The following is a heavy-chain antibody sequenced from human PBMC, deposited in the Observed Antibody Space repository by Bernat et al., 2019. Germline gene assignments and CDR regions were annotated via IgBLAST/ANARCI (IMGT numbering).Heavy chain of an antibody. CDR2: ISGSGGST. CDR1: GFTFSSYA. V-gene: IGHV3-23*01. CDR3: AKNYDFWSGPVDY. Sequence: EVQLLESGGGLVQPGGSLRLSCAASGFTFSSYAMSWVRQAPGKGLEWVSAISGSGGSTYYAEPVKGRFTISRDNSKNTLYLQMNSLRAEDTAVYYCAKNYDFWSGPVDYWGQGTLVTVSS. D-gene: IGHD3-3*01. J-gene: IGHJ4*02.